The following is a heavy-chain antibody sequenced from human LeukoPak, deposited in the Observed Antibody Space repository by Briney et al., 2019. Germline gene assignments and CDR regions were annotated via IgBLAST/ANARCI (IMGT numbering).Heavy chain of an antibody. J-gene: IGHJ4*02. D-gene: IGHD1-26*01. Sequence: GGSLRLSCAASAFTFNTYVIHWIRQAPGKGLEWVAVISRDGKTRYYTDSVKGRFTISRDTSKNTLLLQMSSLGAEDTAVYYCAIGREESIYSFFDYWGQGTLVTVSS. CDR1: AFTFNTYV. CDR2: ISRDGKTR. CDR3: AIGREESIYSFFDY. V-gene: IGHV3-30*03.